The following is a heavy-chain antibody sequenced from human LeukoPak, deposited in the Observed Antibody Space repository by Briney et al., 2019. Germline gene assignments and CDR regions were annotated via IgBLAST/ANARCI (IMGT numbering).Heavy chain of an antibody. D-gene: IGHD3-9*01. CDR2: ISSSGSTI. Sequence: GGSLRLSCAASGFTFSSYEMNWVRQAPGKGLEWVSYISSSGSTIYYADSVKGRFTISRDNAKNSLYLQMNSLRAEDTAVYYCARDFQPEYYDILTGYFQGGWFDPWGQGTLVTVSS. V-gene: IGHV3-48*03. J-gene: IGHJ5*02. CDR1: GFTFSSYE. CDR3: ARDFQPEYYDILTGYFQGGWFDP.